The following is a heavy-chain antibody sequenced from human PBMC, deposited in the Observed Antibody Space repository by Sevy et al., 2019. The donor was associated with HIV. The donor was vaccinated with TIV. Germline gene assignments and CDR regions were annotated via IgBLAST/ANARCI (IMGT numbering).Heavy chain of an antibody. CDR1: GVSISPYY. D-gene: IGHD2-2*01. CDR3: ARGGPIQHQRDYLDS. Sequence: SETLSLTCTVSGVSISPYYWTWVRQPPGKGLEWIGYIYYTGSSDQNSSLKSRVTTSVDTSKNQFSLRLTSVTAADTTMYYCARGGPIQHQRDYLDSWGQGTLVTVSS. V-gene: IGHV4-59*01. CDR2: IYYTGSS. J-gene: IGHJ4*02.